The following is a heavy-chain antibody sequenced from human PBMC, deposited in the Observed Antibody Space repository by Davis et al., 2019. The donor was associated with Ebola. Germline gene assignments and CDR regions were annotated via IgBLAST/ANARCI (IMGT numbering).Heavy chain of an antibody. CDR3: ARGGSFDP. J-gene: IGHJ5*02. Sequence: GGSLRLSCAASGFTFSNYEMNWVRQAPGKGLEWVSCISSGGNTIYYADSVKGRFTISRDNAKNSLYLQMDGLRAEDTAVYTCARGGSFDPWGQGTLVIVSS. D-gene: IGHD2-15*01. CDR2: ISSGGNTI. V-gene: IGHV3-48*03. CDR1: GFTFSNYE.